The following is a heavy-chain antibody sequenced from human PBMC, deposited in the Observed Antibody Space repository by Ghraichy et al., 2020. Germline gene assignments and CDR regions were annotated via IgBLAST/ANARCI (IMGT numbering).Heavy chain of an antibody. CDR3: VRDGDNFNFDF. Sequence: LSLACAASGFTFSRSWIHWVRQAPGKGLVWVSRIKGDGSDKRYADSVRGRFTISRDNAKNTLFLQMNSLRADDTAMYYCVRDGDNFNFDFWGQGNLVTVSS. J-gene: IGHJ4*02. CDR2: IKGDGSDK. D-gene: IGHD4-17*01. CDR1: GFTFSRSW. V-gene: IGHV3-74*01.